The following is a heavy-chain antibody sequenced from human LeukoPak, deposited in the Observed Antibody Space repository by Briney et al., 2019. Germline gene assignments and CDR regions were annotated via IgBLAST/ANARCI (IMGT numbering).Heavy chain of an antibody. Sequence: GGSLRLSCAASGFTFSSYGMHWVRQAPGKRQAWVAVIWYDGSNKYYADSVKGRFTISRDNSKNTLYLQMNSLRAEDTAVYYCASSSGWYRPFDPWGQGSLVTVSS. CDR1: GFTFSSYG. CDR3: ASSSGWYRPFDP. D-gene: IGHD6-19*01. J-gene: IGHJ5*02. CDR2: IWYDGSNK. V-gene: IGHV3-33*01.